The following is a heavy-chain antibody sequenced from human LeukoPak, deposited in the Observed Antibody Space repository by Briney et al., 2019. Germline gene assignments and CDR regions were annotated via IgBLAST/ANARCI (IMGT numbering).Heavy chain of an antibody. CDR3: AKWAVSGRGFDY. CDR2: ISGRGDST. V-gene: IGHV3-23*01. J-gene: IGHJ4*02. D-gene: IGHD6-19*01. CDR1: GFAFRTYA. Sequence: GGSLTLSCAASGFAFRTYAMTWVRQAPARGLEWVAAISGRGDSTYYADSAEGRFTISRDNPKNTLYLQMNSLRAEDTAVYYCAKWAVSGRGFDYWGQGTLATVSS.